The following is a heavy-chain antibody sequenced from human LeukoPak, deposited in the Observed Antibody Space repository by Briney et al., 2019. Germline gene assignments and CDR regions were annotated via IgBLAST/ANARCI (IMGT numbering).Heavy chain of an antibody. V-gene: IGHV4-34*01. CDR2: INHGGST. D-gene: IGHD5-18*01. CDR3: AIRGYSYGFHYGMDV. J-gene: IGHJ6*02. CDR1: GGSFSGYY. Sequence: PSETLSLTCAVYGGSFSGYYWSWIRQPPGKGLEWIGEINHGGSTNNNPSLKSRVTISVDTSKNQFSLKLSSVTAADTAVYYCAIRGYSYGFHYGMDVWGQGTTVTVSS.